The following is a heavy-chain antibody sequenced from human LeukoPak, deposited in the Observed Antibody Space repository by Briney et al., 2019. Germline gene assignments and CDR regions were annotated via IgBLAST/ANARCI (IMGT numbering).Heavy chain of an antibody. Sequence: SETLSLTCTVSGVSISCGDYSWGWFRQPPGKGLEWIGYIYYSGSTDYNPSLKSRLTISVDTSKNQFSLKLSSVTAADTAVYYCARDGMTPFDYSYGMDVWGQGTTVTVSS. CDR1: GVSISCGDYS. D-gene: IGHD1-26*01. CDR3: ARDGMTPFDYSYGMDV. J-gene: IGHJ6*02. CDR2: IYYSGST. V-gene: IGHV4-30-4*01.